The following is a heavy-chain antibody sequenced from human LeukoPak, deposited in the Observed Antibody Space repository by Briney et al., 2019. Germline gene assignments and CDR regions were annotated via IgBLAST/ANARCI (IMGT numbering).Heavy chain of an antibody. Sequence: GGSLRLSCAASGFTFSSYAMSWVRQAPGKGLEWVANIKQDGSEKYYVDSVKGRFTISRDNAKNSLYLQMNSLRAEDTAVYYCARGRWCYGWGQGTLVTVSS. CDR2: IKQDGSEK. CDR3: ARGRWCYG. J-gene: IGHJ4*02. V-gene: IGHV3-7*01. D-gene: IGHD2-8*02. CDR1: GFTFSSYA.